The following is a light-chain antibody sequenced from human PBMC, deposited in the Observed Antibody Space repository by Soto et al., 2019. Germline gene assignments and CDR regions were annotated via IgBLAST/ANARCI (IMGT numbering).Light chain of an antibody. Sequence: QSVLTQPASVSGSPGQSITISCTGTSSDAGGYNYVSWYQQHPGKAPKLMIYEVNNRPSGVSNRFSGSKSGNTASLTISGLQAEDEADYYCSSYATSSTLHVFGTGTRSPS. CDR2: EVN. CDR1: SSDAGGYNY. V-gene: IGLV2-14*01. CDR3: SSYATSSTLHV. J-gene: IGLJ1*01.